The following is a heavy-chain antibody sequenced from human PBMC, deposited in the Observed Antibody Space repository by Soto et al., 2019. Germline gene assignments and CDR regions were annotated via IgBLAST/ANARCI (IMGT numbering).Heavy chain of an antibody. CDR1: GYPFTRFA. CDR3: ARPCTGGTCFHLDY. CDR2: IHAGNGNT. J-gene: IGHJ4*02. D-gene: IGHD2-15*01. V-gene: IGHV1-3*01. Sequence: GASVKVSCKASGYPFTRFAMHWVRQAPGQRLEWMGWIHAGNGNTKYSQKFQDRVTFTRDTSASTGYMELSSLRSEDTAVYYCARPCTGGTCFHLDYWGQGTQVTVSS.